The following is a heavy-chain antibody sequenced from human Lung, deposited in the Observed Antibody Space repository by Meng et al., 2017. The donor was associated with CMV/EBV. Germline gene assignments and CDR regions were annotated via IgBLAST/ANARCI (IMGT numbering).Heavy chain of an antibody. D-gene: IGHD2-2*01. J-gene: IGHJ6*02. V-gene: IGHV1-2*02. Sequence: ASVXVSCKASGYIFSGYYIHWVRQAPGQGLEWMGWINPNSGGTNYAQKFQGRVTMTRDTSISNAYMDLSRLKSDDTAVDYCARGRGDYCSTPRSCYGLDVWXQGTPVTVSS. CDR1: GYIFSGYY. CDR3: ARGRGDYCSTPRSCYGLDV. CDR2: INPNSGGT.